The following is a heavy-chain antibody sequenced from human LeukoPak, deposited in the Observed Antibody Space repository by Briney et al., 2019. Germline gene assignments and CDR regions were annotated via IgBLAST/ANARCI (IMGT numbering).Heavy chain of an antibody. CDR1: GFTFGDYA. D-gene: IGHD3-22*01. CDR3: TREYYYDSSGYYSFYYYYGMDV. V-gene: IGHV3-49*04. Sequence: GGSLRLSCTASGFTFGDYAMSWVRQAPGKGLEWVGFIRSKAYGGTTEYAASVKGRFTISRDDSKSIAYLQMNSLKTEDTAVYYCTREYYYDSSGYYSFYYYYGMDVWGQGTTVTVSS. J-gene: IGHJ6*02. CDR2: IRSKAYGGTT.